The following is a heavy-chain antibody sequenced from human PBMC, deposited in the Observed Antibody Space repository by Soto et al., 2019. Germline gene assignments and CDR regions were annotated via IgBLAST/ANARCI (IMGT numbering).Heavy chain of an antibody. CDR3: ARVGDRGYYDSSSGALGY. J-gene: IGHJ4*02. CDR2: IIPIFGTA. Sequence: QVQLVQSGAEVKKPGSSVKVSCKASGGTFSSYAISWVRQAPGQGLEWMGGIIPIFGTANYAQKFQGRVTITADESTRTGYMELGSLRSEDTAVYYCARVGDRGYYDSSSGALGYWGQGTLVTVSS. V-gene: IGHV1-69*01. CDR1: GGTFSSYA. D-gene: IGHD3-22*01.